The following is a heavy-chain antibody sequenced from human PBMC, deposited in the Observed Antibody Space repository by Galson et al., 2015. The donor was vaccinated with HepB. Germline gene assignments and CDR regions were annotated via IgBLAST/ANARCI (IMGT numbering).Heavy chain of an antibody. D-gene: IGHD2/OR15-2a*01. CDR1: GGSVSSGSYY. CDR3: ARDRIMPGATFPQHHLDV. Sequence: SETLSLTCTVSGGSVSSGSYYWSWIRQPPGKALEFIGYIFYTGNTNYNPSLESRLTISIDTSKNQFSLKVASVTAADTAVYYCARDRIMPGATFPQHHLDVWGLGTTVTVSS. V-gene: IGHV4-61*01. CDR2: IFYTGNT. J-gene: IGHJ6*02.